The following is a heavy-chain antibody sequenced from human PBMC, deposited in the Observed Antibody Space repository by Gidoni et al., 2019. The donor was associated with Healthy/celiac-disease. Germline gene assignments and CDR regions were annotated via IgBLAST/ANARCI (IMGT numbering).Heavy chain of an antibody. CDR2: IYYSGST. J-gene: IGHJ4*02. CDR1: GGSISSYY. V-gene: IGHV4-59*01. CDR3: ARGTFRGSYLWRWVYFDY. D-gene: IGHD1-26*01. Sequence: QVQLQESGPGLVKPSETLSLTCTVSGGSISSYYWSWIRQPPGKGLEWIGYIYYSGSTNYNPSLKSRVTISVDTSKNQFSLKLSSVTAADTAVYYCARGTFRGSYLWRWVYFDYWGQGTLVTVSS.